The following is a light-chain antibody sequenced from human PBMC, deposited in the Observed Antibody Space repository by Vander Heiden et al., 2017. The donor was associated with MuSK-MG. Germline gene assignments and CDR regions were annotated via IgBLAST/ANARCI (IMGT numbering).Light chain of an antibody. CDR2: GAS. CDR3: QQHKNWSPIT. J-gene: IGKJ5*01. V-gene: IGKV3-15*01. CDR1: LSVSCN. Sequence: ELVLTQSPATLSVYPGVRATLPCRASLSVSCNLYWYQQKPGPAPSLLIYGASTRATGIPARCSGSRCGREYSLPISSRQSEDVAVYYCQQHKNWSPITFGQGTQLEIK.